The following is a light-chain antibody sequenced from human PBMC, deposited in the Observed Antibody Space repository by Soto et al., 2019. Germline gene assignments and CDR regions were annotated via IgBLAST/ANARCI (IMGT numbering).Light chain of an antibody. Sequence: EIVMMQSPATLSVSPGERXXXXXRASQSISTNLAWYQQRPGQAPRLLIYGASTRATGISVRFSGSGSGTEFTLTISSLQSEDFAVYYCQLYGISPHFGQGTRLEI. J-gene: IGKJ5*01. CDR1: QSISTN. V-gene: IGKV3-15*01. CDR2: GAS. CDR3: QLYGISPH.